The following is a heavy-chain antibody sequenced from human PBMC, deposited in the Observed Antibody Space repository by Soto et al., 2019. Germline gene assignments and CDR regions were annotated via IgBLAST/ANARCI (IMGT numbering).Heavy chain of an antibody. Sequence: QTLSLTCTVSGDSISSGNYYWNWIRQHPGKGLEWIGYIYNSGTIRYNPSLSLKSRVSISGDTSKNQFSLNLISVTAADTAVYYCARDRGFGMDVWGQGTTVTVSS. J-gene: IGHJ6*02. CDR2: IYNSGTI. CDR1: GDSISSGNYY. V-gene: IGHV4-31*03. CDR3: ARDRGFGMDV.